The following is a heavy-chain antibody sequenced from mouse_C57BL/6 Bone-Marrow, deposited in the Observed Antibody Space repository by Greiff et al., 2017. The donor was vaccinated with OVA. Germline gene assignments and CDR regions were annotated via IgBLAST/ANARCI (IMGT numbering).Heavy chain of an antibody. D-gene: IGHD2-4*01. J-gene: IGHJ4*01. CDR1: GYTFTDYE. CDR3: TRGYDYDDYYAMDY. CDR2: IDPETGGT. Sequence: VQLQQSGAELVRPGASVTLSCKASGYTFTDYEMHWVKLTPVHGLEWIGAIDPETGGTAYNQKFTGKAILTADKSSSTAYMELRSLTSEDSAVYYCTRGYDYDDYYAMDYWGQGTSVTVSS. V-gene: IGHV1-15*01.